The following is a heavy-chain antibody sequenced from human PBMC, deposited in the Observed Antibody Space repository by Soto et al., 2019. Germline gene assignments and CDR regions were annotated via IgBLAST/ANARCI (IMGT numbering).Heavy chain of an antibody. CDR1: GFIVSNNY. CDR3: ARGTGGSRRFDP. V-gene: IGHV3-53*02. CDR2: IYSGGAT. J-gene: IGHJ5*02. Sequence: EVQLVETGGGLIQPGGSLRLSCEVSGFIVSNNYITWIRQAPGEGLEWVSIIYSGGATYYADSVKGRFTISRDNSKNTVYLQMNNLRAEDTAVYYCARGTGGSRRFDPWGQGTLVTVSS. D-gene: IGHD3-16*01.